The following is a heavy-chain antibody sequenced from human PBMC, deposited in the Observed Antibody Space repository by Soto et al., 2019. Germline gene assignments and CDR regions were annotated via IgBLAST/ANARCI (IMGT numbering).Heavy chain of an antibody. D-gene: IGHD6-6*01. V-gene: IGHV4-39*01. CDR2: IYYSGST. CDR1: GGSISSSSYY. CDR3: ARRYSSSSRWRGWFDP. J-gene: IGHJ5*02. Sequence: SETLSLTCTVSGGSISSSSYYWGWIRQPPGKGLEWIGSIYYSGSTYYNPSLKSRVTISVDTSKNQFSLKLSSVTAADTAVYYCARRYSSSSRWRGWFDPWGQGTLVTVSS.